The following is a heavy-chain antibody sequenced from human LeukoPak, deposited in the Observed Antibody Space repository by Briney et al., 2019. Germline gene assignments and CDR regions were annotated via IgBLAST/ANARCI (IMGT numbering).Heavy chain of an antibody. V-gene: IGHV4-34*01. D-gene: IGHD2-15*01. CDR3: ARGEGYCSGGSCYWFDP. J-gene: IGHJ5*02. CDR2: INHSGST. Sequence: SETLSLTCAVYGGSFSRYYWSWIRQPPGKGLEWIGEINHSGSTNYNPSLKSRVTISVDTSKNQFSLKLSSVTAADTAVYYCARGEGYCSGGSCYWFDPWGQGTLVTVSS. CDR1: GGSFSRYY.